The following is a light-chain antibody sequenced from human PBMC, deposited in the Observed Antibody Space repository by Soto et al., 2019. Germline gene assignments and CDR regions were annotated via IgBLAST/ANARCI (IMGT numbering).Light chain of an antibody. CDR3: SSYTTSSTLGYV. CDR2: EVS. Sequence: QSALTQPASVSGSPGQSITISCTGTSSDIGGYKSVSWYQHHPGKAPKLMIYEVSNRPSGVSNRFSGYKSGNTASLTISGLQAEDEADYYCSSYTTSSTLGYVFGTGTKLTVL. V-gene: IGLV2-14*01. CDR1: SSDIGGYKS. J-gene: IGLJ1*01.